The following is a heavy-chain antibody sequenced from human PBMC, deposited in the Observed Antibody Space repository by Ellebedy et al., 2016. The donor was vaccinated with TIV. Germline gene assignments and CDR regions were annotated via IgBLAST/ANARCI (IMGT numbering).Heavy chain of an antibody. CDR2: IYSSGIT. CDR3: AGRAYNWNDGSLFDY. V-gene: IGHV3-53*01. CDR1: GFTVNSNY. J-gene: IGHJ4*02. D-gene: IGHD1-1*01. Sequence: GESLKISCVVSGFTVNSNYMSWVRQPPGKGLEWVSIIYSSGITYYPDSVKGRFTISRDNAKNSLYLQMNSLRAEDTAVYYCAGRAYNWNDGSLFDYWGQGTLVTVSS.